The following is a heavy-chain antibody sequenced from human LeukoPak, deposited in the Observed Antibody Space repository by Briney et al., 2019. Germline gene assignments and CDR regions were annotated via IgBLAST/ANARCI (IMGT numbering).Heavy chain of an antibody. CDR2: INTNTGNP. J-gene: IGHJ4*02. CDR3: ARDHPRDSSGYYLSYYFDY. V-gene: IGHV7-4-1*02. Sequence: ASVKVSCKASGYTFTSYAMNWVRQAPGQGLEWMGWINTNTGNPTYAQGFTGRFVFSLDTSVSTAYLQISSLKAEDTAVYYCARDHPRDSSGYYLSYYFDYWGQGTLVTVSS. CDR1: GYTFTSYA. D-gene: IGHD3-22*01.